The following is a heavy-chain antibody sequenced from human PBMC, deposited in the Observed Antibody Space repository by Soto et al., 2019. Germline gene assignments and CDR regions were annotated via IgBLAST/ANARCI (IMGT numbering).Heavy chain of an antibody. J-gene: IGHJ4*02. CDR1: GGSFSGYY. Sequence: QVQLQQWGAGLLKPSETLSLTCAVYGGSFSGYYWSWIRQPPGKGLEWIGEINHSGSTNYNPSLKSRVTISVDASKNQFSLKLSSVTAADTAVYYCARRIEGGVTNDRGQGTLVTVSS. CDR3: ARRIEGGVTND. D-gene: IGHD3-16*01. CDR2: INHSGST. V-gene: IGHV4-34*01.